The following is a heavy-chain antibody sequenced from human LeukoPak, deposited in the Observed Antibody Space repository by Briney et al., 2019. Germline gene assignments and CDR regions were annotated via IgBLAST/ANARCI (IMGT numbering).Heavy chain of an antibody. D-gene: IGHD3-16*01. CDR2: INSDGSST. V-gene: IGHV3-74*01. Sequence: PGGSLRLSCAASGFTFGSFWMHWVRQAPGKGLVWVSRINSDGSSTTYADSVKGRFTISRDNAKNTLYLRINSLRGEDTAVYYCTRGGGYFDYWGQGTLVTVSS. CDR1: GFTFGSFW. CDR3: TRGGGYFDY. J-gene: IGHJ4*02.